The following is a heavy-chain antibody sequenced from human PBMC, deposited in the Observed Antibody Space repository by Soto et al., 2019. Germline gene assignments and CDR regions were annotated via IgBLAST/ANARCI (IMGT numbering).Heavy chain of an antibody. CDR3: AREDGIGRAFDI. J-gene: IGHJ3*02. CDR1: GGSISSGDYY. CDR2: IYYSGST. V-gene: IGHV4-30-4*01. D-gene: IGHD1-26*01. Sequence: SETVSLTCTVSGGSISSGDYYWSWIRQPPGKGLEWIGYIYYSGSTYYNPSLKSRVTISVDTSKNQFSLKLSSVTAADTAVYYCAREDGIGRAFDIWGQGTMVTVSS.